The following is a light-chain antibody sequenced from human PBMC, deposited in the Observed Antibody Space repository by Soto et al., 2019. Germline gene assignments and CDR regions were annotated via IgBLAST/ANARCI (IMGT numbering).Light chain of an antibody. CDR2: DAS. Sequence: DIQMTHSPSSLSASVGDRVTITCRASQGISTWLGWYQQKAEKAPKPLIYDASSLQSGVPSRFSGSGSGTDFTLTISSLQSEAFETYYCQHYNSYPLTFGGGTKVDIK. V-gene: IGKV1D-16*01. CDR3: QHYNSYPLT. J-gene: IGKJ4*01. CDR1: QGISTW.